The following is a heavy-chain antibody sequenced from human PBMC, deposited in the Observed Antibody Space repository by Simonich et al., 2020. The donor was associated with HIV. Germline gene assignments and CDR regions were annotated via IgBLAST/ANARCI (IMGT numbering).Heavy chain of an antibody. CDR1: GFTFSRYW. Sequence: VQLVESGGGVVQSGVSLRLSCAASGFTFSRYWMHWVRQVPGKGLVWVERINSDGISTTYADSGKGRFTISRDNAKSTLYLQMNSLRAEDTAVYYCARVGDSSGYRSDAFDIWGQGTTVTV. CDR2: INSDGIST. V-gene: IGHV3-74*02. D-gene: IGHD3-22*01. J-gene: IGHJ3*02. CDR3: ARVGDSSGYRSDAFDI.